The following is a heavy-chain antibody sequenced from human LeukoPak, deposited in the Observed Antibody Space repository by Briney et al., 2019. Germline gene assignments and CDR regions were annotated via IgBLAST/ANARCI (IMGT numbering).Heavy chain of an antibody. CDR1: GYTFTTYD. D-gene: IGHD3-10*01. Sequence: GASVKVSCKASGYTFTTYDINWVRQATGQGLEWMGWMNPNSGNTGYTQKFQGRVTMTRNTSMSTAYMELSSLRSEDTAVYYCARANYYGSGKKDLDYWGQGTLVTVSS. CDR3: ARANYYGSGKKDLDY. CDR2: MNPNSGNT. J-gene: IGHJ4*02. V-gene: IGHV1-8*01.